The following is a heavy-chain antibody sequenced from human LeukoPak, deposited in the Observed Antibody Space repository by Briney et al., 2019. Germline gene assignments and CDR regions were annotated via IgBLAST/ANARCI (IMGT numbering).Heavy chain of an antibody. CDR3: ARAYSSGWPPSDY. D-gene: IGHD6-19*01. J-gene: IGHJ4*02. V-gene: IGHV3-30*04. CDR2: ISYDGSNK. CDR1: GFTFSSYA. Sequence: AGGSLGLSCAASGFTFSSYAMHWVRQAPGKGLEWVAVISYDGSNKYYADSVKGRFTISRDNSKNTLYLQMNSLRAEDTAVYYCARAYSSGWPPSDYWGQGTLVTVSS.